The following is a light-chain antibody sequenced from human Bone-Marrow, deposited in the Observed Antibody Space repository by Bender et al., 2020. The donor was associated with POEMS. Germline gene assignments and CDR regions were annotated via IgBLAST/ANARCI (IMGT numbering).Light chain of an antibody. Sequence: QSVLTQPPSASGTPGQRVTISCSGSNSNIGTNAVNWYQQFPGTAPKLLIYSDNQRPSGVPDRFYAFKSGTSASLGISGLQSEDEADYYCEAWNAGLGGGVFGGGTKLTGL. J-gene: IGLJ3*02. V-gene: IGLV1-44*01. CDR3: EAWNAGLGGGV. CDR1: NSNIGTNA. CDR2: SDN.